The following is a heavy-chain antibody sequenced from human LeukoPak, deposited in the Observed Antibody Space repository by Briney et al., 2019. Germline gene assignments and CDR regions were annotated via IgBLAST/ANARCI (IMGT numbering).Heavy chain of an antibody. Sequence: PSETLSLTCTVSGGSISNYYWNWIRQPPGKGLEWIGYIYYTGNTNYNPSLKSRVTISVDTSKNQFSLKLSSVTAADTAVYYCARDRLQLQSWGQGTLVTVSA. CDR2: IYYTGNT. CDR3: ARDRLQLQS. CDR1: GGSISNYY. J-gene: IGHJ5*02. V-gene: IGHV4-59*01. D-gene: IGHD1-1*01.